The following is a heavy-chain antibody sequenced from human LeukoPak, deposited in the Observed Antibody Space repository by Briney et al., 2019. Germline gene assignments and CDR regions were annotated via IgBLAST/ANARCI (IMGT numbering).Heavy chain of an antibody. CDR3: AKDGYDYYYYYMDV. D-gene: IGHD1-1*01. V-gene: IGHV3-23*01. CDR2: ISGSGGTT. Sequence: GGSLRLSCAASGFTFSSYAMSWVRQAPGKGLEWVSAISGSGGTTYYADSVKGRFTISRENSKNTLYLQMNSLRAEDTAVYYCAKDGYDYYYYYMDVWGRGTAVTVSS. J-gene: IGHJ6*03. CDR1: GFTFSSYA.